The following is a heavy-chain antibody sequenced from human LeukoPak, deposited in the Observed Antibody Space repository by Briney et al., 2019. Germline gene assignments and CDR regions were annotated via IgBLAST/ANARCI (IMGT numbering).Heavy chain of an antibody. CDR2: IIPIFGTA. CDR3: AREGCSGGSCYSASIYYGMDV. V-gene: IGHV1-69*13. D-gene: IGHD2-15*01. J-gene: IGHJ6*04. Sequence: SVKVSCKASGGTFSSYAISWVRQAPGQGLEWMGGIIPIFGTANYAQKFQGRVTITADESTSTAYMELSSLRSEDTAVYYCAREGCSGGSCYSASIYYGMDVWGKGTTATVSS. CDR1: GGTFSSYA.